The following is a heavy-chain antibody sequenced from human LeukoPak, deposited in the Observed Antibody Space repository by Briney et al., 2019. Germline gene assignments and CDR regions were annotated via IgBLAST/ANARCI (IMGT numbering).Heavy chain of an antibody. D-gene: IGHD1-1*01. V-gene: IGHV4-61*08. CDR2: IYYSGST. J-gene: IGHJ3*02. Sequence: SETLSLTCTVSGGSISSGDYYWSWIRQPPGKRLEWIGYIYYSGSTNYNPSLKSRVTISADTSKNQFSLKLSSVTAADTAVYYCARGLPYIDSFEIWGQGTMVIVSS. CDR1: GGSISSGDYY. CDR3: ARGLPYIDSFEI.